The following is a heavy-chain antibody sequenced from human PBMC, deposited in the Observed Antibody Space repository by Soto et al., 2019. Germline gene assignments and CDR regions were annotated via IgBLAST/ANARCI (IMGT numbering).Heavy chain of an antibody. V-gene: IGHV2-70*11. CDR1: GFSLSTRGMC. CDR2: IDWDDDK. J-gene: IGHJ4*02. CDR3: ARIRNGDAPHFDY. D-gene: IGHD2-2*01. Sequence: SGPTLVNPTHTLTLTCTLSGFSLSTRGMCVSWIRQPPGKALEWLARIDWDDDKYYSTSLKTRLTISKDTSKNQVVLTMTNMDPVDTATYYCARIRNGDAPHFDYWGQGTPVTVSS.